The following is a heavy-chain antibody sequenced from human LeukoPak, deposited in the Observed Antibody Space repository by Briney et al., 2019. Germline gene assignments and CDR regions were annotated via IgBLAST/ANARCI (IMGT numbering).Heavy chain of an antibody. CDR2: VSGSGGTT. CDR3: ARGRGGYNGYALDC. Sequence: PGGSLRLSCAASGFTFRTFALSWVRQAPGKGLEWFSTVSGSGGTTYYADSVTGRFTISRDNSKNTLYLQMNNLRAEDTAVYYCARGRGGYNGYALDCWGQGTLVTVSS. D-gene: IGHD5-12*01. J-gene: IGHJ4*02. V-gene: IGHV3-23*01. CDR1: GFTFRTFA.